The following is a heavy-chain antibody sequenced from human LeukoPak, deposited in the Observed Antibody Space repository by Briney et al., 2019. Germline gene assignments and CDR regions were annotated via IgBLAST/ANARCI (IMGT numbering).Heavy chain of an antibody. J-gene: IGHJ6*02. CDR1: GFTFSRHC. Sequence: GSLRLSFAASGFTFSRHCMQWVRQAPGKGLEWVTVISNDGNKKYYADSVKGRFTTSRDNSKLYLQMDSLRPEDTAVYYCAKDRSPTVTSFYYYHGMDVWGQGTTVTVSS. V-gene: IGHV3-30*18. CDR3: AKDRSPTVTSFYYYHGMDV. CDR2: ISNDGNKK. D-gene: IGHD4-17*01.